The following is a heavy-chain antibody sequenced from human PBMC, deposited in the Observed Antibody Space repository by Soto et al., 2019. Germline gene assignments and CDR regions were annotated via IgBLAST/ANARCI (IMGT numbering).Heavy chain of an antibody. D-gene: IGHD3-16*01. CDR3: ASAYSLRGGXFDP. CDR2: IYYSGSI. J-gene: IGHJ5*02. Sequence: SETLSLTCTVSGGSISSYYWSWIRQPPGKGLEWIGYIYYSGSINYNHSLKSRVTISVDTSKNQFSLKLSSVTAADTAVSYCASAYSLRGGXFDPGGQGTLVXVXS. V-gene: IGHV4-59*01. CDR1: GGSISSYY.